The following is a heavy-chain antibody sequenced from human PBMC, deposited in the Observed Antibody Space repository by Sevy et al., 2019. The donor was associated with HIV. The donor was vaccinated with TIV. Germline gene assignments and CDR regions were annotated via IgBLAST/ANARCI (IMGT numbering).Heavy chain of an antibody. J-gene: IGHJ4*02. Sequence: ASVKVACKASGYTFASEGISWVRQAPGQGLEWMGWIGAYNGNANSAQKLQGRVTMTTDTSTSTAYMERSSLRSDDTAVYYWARVPTYYYGSATYFESWGQGTLVTVSS. D-gene: IGHD3-10*01. CDR3: ARVPTYYYGSATYFES. CDR1: GYTFASEG. CDR2: IGAYNGNA. V-gene: IGHV1-18*01.